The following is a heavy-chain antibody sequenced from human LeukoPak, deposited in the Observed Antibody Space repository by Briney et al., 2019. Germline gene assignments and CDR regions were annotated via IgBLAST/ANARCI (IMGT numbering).Heavy chain of an antibody. Sequence: GSLRLSCAASGNYWMHWVRQAPGKGLVWVSHINSDGSWTSYADSVKGRFTISKDNAKNTVYLQMNSLRAEDTAVYYCVSFYETHWGRGTLVTVSS. CDR1: GNYW. V-gene: IGHV3-74*01. D-gene: IGHD2/OR15-2a*01. CDR2: INSDGSWT. J-gene: IGHJ4*02. CDR3: VSFYETH.